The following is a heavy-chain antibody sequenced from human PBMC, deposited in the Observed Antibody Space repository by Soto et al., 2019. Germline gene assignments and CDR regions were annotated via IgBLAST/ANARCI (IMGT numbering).Heavy chain of an antibody. D-gene: IGHD3-3*02. CDR3: ARGCVSASGYAFDI. CDR2: IYTRGNT. CDR1: GGSIRSGGYY. J-gene: IGHJ3*02. V-gene: IGHV4-31*03. Sequence: QMQLQESGPGLVKASQTLSLTCTVSGGSIRSGGYYWSWIRQHPGEGLEWIGHIYTRGNTYYNPSLKCRITISLDTSKNQFSLNLNSVTAADTAVYYGARGCVSASGYAFDIWGQGTMVTVSS.